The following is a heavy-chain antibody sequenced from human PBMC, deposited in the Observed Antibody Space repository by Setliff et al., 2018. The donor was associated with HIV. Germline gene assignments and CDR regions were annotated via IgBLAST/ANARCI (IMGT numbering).Heavy chain of an antibody. D-gene: IGHD3-10*01. V-gene: IGHV4-59*01. Sequence: KASETLSLTCTVSGGSISSSYWTWTRQPPGKGLEWIGNIHYSGSTNYNPSLKSRVTISVDTSRSQFSLKLSSVTAAGTAVYYCARGRDKYGPIDYWGQGTLVTVSS. J-gene: IGHJ4*02. CDR1: GGSISSSY. CDR3: ARGRDKYGPIDY. CDR2: IHYSGST.